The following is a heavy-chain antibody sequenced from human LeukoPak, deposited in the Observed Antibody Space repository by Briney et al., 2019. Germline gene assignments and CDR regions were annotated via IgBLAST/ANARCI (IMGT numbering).Heavy chain of an antibody. D-gene: IGHD3-16*02. CDR2: MNPSIGSA. CDR3: ARGGGIIIYGTRSFDWFDP. Sequence: GASVKVSCKASGYTLTDNFMHWVRQAPGQGLEWMGIMNPSIGSASYAEKFQARISLTRDTSTSTVYMELSNLTSEDTALHYCARGGGIIIYGTRSFDWFDPWGQGTPVIVSS. V-gene: IGHV1-46*01. CDR1: GYTLTDNF. J-gene: IGHJ5*02.